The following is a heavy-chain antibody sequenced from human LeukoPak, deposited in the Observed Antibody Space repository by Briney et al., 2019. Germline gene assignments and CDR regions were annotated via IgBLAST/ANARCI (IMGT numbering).Heavy chain of an antibody. V-gene: IGHV4-39*01. CDR1: GGSISSSSYY. CDR2: IYYSGST. Sequence: PSEALSLTCTVSGGSISSSSYYWGWIRQPPGKGLEWIGSIYYSGSTLYNPSLTSRVTISVDTSKNQFSLRLNSVTAADTAVYYCARRRWELRNFDYWGQGTLVTVSS. D-gene: IGHD4-23*01. J-gene: IGHJ4*02. CDR3: ARRRWELRNFDY.